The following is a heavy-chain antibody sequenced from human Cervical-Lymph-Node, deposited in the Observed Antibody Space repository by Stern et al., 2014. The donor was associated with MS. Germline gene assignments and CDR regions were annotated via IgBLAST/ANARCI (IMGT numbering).Heavy chain of an antibody. D-gene: IGHD3-22*01. V-gene: IGHV3-30*18. CDR2: ISYDGDNK. CDR1: GFTFSLYD. Sequence: VQLVESGGGVVQPGRSLRLSCAASGFTFSLYDMHWVRQAPGKGLEWVAVISYDGDNKFYTDSVKGLFTISRDSSKSTLYLQLNSLIPEDTAIYYCAKDPRIYDSSGYLDAWGQGTLVTVSS. CDR3: AKDPRIYDSSGYLDA. J-gene: IGHJ5*02.